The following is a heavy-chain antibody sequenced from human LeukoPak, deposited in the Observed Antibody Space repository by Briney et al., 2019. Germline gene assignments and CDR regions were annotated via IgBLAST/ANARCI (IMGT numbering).Heavy chain of an antibody. J-gene: IGHJ4*02. CDR1: GFTFSSYS. V-gene: IGHV3-48*01. CDR3: VRVWNDYSNSDF. Sequence: GGSLRLSCAASGFTFSSYSMSWVRQAPGKGLESVSYISRDGSVTHYVDSVRGRFTISRDNAKNSLYLQMNSLRGEDTAVYYCVRVWNDYSNSDFWGQGTLVTVSA. D-gene: IGHD1-1*01. CDR2: ISRDGSVT.